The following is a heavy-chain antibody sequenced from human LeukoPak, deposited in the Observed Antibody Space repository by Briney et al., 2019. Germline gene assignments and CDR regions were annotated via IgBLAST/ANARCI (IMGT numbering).Heavy chain of an antibody. CDR3: ARGSPSNYYDSVRNWGYYYYYMDV. CDR2: MNPNSGNT. V-gene: IGHV1-8*01. J-gene: IGHJ6*03. D-gene: IGHD3-22*01. Sequence: ASVKVSCKASGYTFRQYSISWVRQATGQGLEWMGWMNPNSGNTGYAQKFQGRVTMTRNTSISTAYMELSSLRSEDTAVYYCARGSPSNYYDSVRNWGYYYYYMDVWGKGTTVTISS. CDR1: GYTFRQYS.